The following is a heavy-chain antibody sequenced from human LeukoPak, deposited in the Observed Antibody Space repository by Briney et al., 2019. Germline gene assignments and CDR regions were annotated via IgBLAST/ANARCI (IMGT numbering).Heavy chain of an antibody. J-gene: IGHJ5*02. V-gene: IGHV5-51*01. Sequence: GQSLKTSCKGPGYRFTSYWIAWVRQIPGKGLEWMGIIYPGDSDTRYSTSFQGQVTISADKTISTAYLQWSSLKASDTAMYDCATRRRSHGNWFDPWGQGNLVTVSS. CDR1: GYRFTSYW. CDR2: IYPGDSDT. CDR3: ATRRRSHGNWFDP.